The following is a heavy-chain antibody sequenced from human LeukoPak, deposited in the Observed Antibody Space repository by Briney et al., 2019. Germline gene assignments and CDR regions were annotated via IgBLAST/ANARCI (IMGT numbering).Heavy chain of an antibody. D-gene: IGHD3-10*01. V-gene: IGHV3-21*01. J-gene: IGHJ4*02. CDR2: ISSSSSYI. CDR1: GFTFSSYT. CDR3: ARGEYGSGSYHIDY. Sequence: GGSLRLSCAASGFTFSSYTMNWVRQAPGKGLEWVSFISSSSSYIYYADSVKGRFTISRDNAKNSLYLQMNSLRAEDTAVYYCARGEYGSGSYHIDYWGQGTLVTVSS.